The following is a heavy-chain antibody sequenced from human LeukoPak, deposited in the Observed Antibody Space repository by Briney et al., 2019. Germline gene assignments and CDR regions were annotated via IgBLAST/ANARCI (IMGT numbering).Heavy chain of an antibody. CDR2: ISAYNGNT. Sequence: GSVKVSCKASGYTFTSYGISWVRQAPGQGLEGMGWISAYNGNTNYAQKLQGRVTMTTDTSTSTAYMELRSLRSDDTAVYYCARAPIWDNYMDVWGKGTTVTISS. CDR1: GYTFTSYG. J-gene: IGHJ6*03. D-gene: IGHD1-26*01. V-gene: IGHV1-18*01. CDR3: ARAPIWDNYMDV.